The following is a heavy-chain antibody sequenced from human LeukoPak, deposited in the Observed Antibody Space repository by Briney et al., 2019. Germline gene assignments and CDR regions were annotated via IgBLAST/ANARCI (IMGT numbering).Heavy chain of an antibody. CDR3: ARHITLGYPPVD. D-gene: IGHD2-15*01. V-gene: IGHV4-39*01. CDR2: IYYSGST. CDR1: VGSISRNSYH. Sequence: PWLTLGLICTVSVGSISRNSYHCGSVPRPPGKGLEWIVSIYYSGSTYYNPSIKSRVTISVDTSKNQTSLKLSSVTAAETGVYYCARHITLGYPPVDWGQGTLVTVSS. J-gene: IGHJ4*02.